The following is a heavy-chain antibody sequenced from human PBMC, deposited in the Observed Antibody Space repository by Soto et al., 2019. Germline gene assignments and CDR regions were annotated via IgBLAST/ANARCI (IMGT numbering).Heavy chain of an antibody. Sequence: LRVSCAASGFTFVDYAMQWVRQARGNGLEWVASNRWNSGRIGYADSVKGRFTISRDNAKNSLSPQMNSLRPEDTDLDYCVKDKWYNDAWYLDYWGQGTLVTVAS. J-gene: IGHJ4*02. CDR1: GFTFVDYA. CDR2: NRWNSGRI. V-gene: IGHV3-9*01. CDR3: VKDKWYNDAWYLDY. D-gene: IGHD1-20*01.